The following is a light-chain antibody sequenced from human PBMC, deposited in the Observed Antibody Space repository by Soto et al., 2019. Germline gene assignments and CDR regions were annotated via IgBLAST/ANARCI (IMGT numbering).Light chain of an antibody. CDR1: SSNIGSNY. CDR3: AAWDDSLSGRGV. J-gene: IGLJ3*02. Sequence: QSVLTQPPSASGTPGQRVTISCSRSSSNIGSNYVYWYQQLPGTAPKLLIYRNNQRPSGVPDRFSGSKSGTSASLAISGLRSEDEADYYCAAWDDSLSGRGVFGGGTKVTVL. V-gene: IGLV1-47*01. CDR2: RNN.